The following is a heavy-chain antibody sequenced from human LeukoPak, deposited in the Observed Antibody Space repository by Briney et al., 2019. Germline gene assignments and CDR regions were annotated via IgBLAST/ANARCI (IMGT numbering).Heavy chain of an antibody. CDR1: GYTFTSYG. CDR2: ISAYNGNT. Sequence: ASVKVSCKASGYTFTSYGISWVRQAPGQGLEWMGWISAYNGNTNYAQKLQGRVTMTTDTSTSTAYMELRSLRSDDTAVYYCARDNYYDSSGYYYWWFDPWGQGTLVTVSS. V-gene: IGHV1-18*01. CDR3: ARDNYYDSSGYYYWWFDP. D-gene: IGHD3-22*01. J-gene: IGHJ5*02.